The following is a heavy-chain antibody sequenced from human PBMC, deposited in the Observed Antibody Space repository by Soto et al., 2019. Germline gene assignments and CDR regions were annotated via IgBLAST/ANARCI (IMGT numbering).Heavy chain of an antibody. CDR2: ISYDGSNK. CDR3: ARDARFGGSDGMDV. CDR1: GFTFSSYA. V-gene: IGHV3-30-3*01. J-gene: IGHJ6*02. Sequence: GGSLRLSCAASGFTFSSYAMHWVRQAPGKGLEWVAVISYDGSNKYYADSVKGRFTISRDNSKNTLYLQMNSLRAEDTAVYYCARDARFGGSDGMDVWCQGTTVTVSS. D-gene: IGHD3-10*01.